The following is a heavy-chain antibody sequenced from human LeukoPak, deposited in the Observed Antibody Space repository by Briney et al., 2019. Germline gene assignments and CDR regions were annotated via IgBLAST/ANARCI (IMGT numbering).Heavy chain of an antibody. CDR3: ARDVDYYDSSGYYY. D-gene: IGHD3-22*01. V-gene: IGHV3-21*01. CDR1: GFTFSSYS. Sequence: PGGSLRLSCAASGFTFSSYSMNWVRQAPGKGLEWVSSISSSSSYIYYADSVKGRFTISRDNAKNSLYLQMNSLRAEDMAVYYCARDVDYYDSSGYYYWGQGTLVTVSS. CDR2: ISSSSSYI. J-gene: IGHJ4*02.